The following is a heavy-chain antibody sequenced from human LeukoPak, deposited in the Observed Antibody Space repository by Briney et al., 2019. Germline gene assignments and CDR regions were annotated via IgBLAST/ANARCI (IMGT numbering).Heavy chain of an antibody. CDR2: IIPIFGTA. V-gene: IGHV1-69*13. J-gene: IGHJ4*02. D-gene: IGHD6-19*01. CDR3: ASSGASIAVAGTDVDY. Sequence: ASVKASCKASGYTFTSYYMHWVRQAPGQGLEWMGGIIPIFGTANYAQKFQGRVTITADESTSTAYMELSSLRSEDTAVYYCASSGASIAVAGTDVDYWGQGTLVTVSS. CDR1: GYTFTSYY.